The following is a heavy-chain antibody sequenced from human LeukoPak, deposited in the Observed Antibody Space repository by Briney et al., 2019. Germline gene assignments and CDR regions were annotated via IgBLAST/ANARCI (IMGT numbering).Heavy chain of an antibody. CDR2: IIPIFGTA. CDR1: GGTFSSYA. CDR3: ARDKVPHCGSTSCYVSYYYYGMDV. D-gene: IGHD2-2*01. Sequence: ASVKVSCKASGGTFSSYAISWVRQAPGQGLEWMGGIIPIFGTANYAQKFQGRVTITADESTSTAYMELSSLRSEDTAVYYCARDKVPHCGSTSCYVSYYYYGMDVWGKGTTVTVSS. V-gene: IGHV1-69*13. J-gene: IGHJ6*04.